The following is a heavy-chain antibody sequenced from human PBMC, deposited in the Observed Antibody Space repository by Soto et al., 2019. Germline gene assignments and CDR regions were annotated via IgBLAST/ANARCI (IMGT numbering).Heavy chain of an antibody. CDR2: VFHSGRA. CDR1: GGSISSNDW. V-gene: IGHV4-4*02. J-gene: IGHJ3*02. CDR3: ARGGSGSYSNAFDI. Sequence: PSETLSLTCAVSGGSISSNDWWTWVRQPPGKGLEWIAEVFHSGRANYNPSLKSRVTISVDKSKNQFSLELSSVTAADTAVYYCARGGSGSYSNAFDIWGQGTMVTVSS. D-gene: IGHD3-10*01.